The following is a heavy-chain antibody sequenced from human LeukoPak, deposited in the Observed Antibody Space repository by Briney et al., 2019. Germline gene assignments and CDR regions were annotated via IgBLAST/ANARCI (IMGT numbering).Heavy chain of an antibody. Sequence: GGSLRLSCAASGFTFDDYAMHWVRQAPGRGLEWVSGISWNSGTIGYADSVMGRFTISRDNAKKSLNLQMNSLRSEDTALYFCAKDRQQFLRGTLDYWGQGTLVTVSS. J-gene: IGHJ4*02. D-gene: IGHD1-26*01. CDR1: GFTFDDYA. CDR2: ISWNSGTI. V-gene: IGHV3-9*01. CDR3: AKDRQQFLRGTLDY.